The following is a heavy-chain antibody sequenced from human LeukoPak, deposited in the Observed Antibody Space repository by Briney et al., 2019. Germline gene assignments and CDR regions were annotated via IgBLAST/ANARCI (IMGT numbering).Heavy chain of an antibody. V-gene: IGHV3-23*01. CDR2: ISGSGGST. CDR3: ASISGTTFDS. J-gene: IGHJ4*02. Sequence: QPGGSLRLSCAASGFTVSSYAMSWVRHAPGKGLECVSAISGSGGSTYYADSVKGRFTIARDNYKNTRYLEMNSMRAEDTAVYYCASISGTTFDSWGQGTLVTVYS. D-gene: IGHD1-7*01. CDR1: GFTVSSYA.